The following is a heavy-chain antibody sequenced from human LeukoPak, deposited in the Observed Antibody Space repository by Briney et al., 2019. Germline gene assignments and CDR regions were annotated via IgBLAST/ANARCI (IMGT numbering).Heavy chain of an antibody. Sequence: PSQTLSLTCTVSGGSISSGSYYWSWIRQPAGKGLEWIGRIYTSGSTNYNPSLKSRVTISVDTSKNQFSLKLSSVTAADTAVYYCARASGSYHYDYWGQGTLVTVSS. J-gene: IGHJ4*02. CDR1: GGSISSGSYY. CDR2: IYTSGST. V-gene: IGHV4-61*02. D-gene: IGHD1-26*01. CDR3: ARASGSYHYDY.